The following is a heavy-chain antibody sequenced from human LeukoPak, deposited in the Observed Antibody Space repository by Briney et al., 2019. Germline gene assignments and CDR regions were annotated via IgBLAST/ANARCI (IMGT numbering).Heavy chain of an antibody. D-gene: IGHD4-23*01. CDR1: GYTFSIYG. CDR3: ARQGYSGHSQGAADY. CDR2: ISVYNGNT. Sequence: ASVKVSCKASGYTFSIYGFSWVRQAPGQGLEWMGWISVYNGNTNYAQKFQGRVTMTTDTSTSTAHMELRSLRSDDTAVYYCARQGYSGHSQGAADYWGQGTLVTVSS. J-gene: IGHJ4*02. V-gene: IGHV1-18*01.